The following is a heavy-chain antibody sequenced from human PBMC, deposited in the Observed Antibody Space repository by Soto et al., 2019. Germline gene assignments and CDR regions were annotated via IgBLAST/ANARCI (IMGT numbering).Heavy chain of an antibody. V-gene: IGHV1-18*01. J-gene: IGHJ5*02. CDR1: GYTFTSYG. CDR2: ISAYNGNT. D-gene: IGHD2-15*01. CDR3: ARDQFTRGCSGGSCYLSPWFDP. Sequence: ASVKVSCKASGYTFTSYGISWVRQAPGQGLEWMGWISAYNGNTNYAQKLQGRVTMTTDTSTSTAYMELRSLRSDDTAVYYCARDQFTRGCSGGSCYLSPWFDPWGQGTLVTVSS.